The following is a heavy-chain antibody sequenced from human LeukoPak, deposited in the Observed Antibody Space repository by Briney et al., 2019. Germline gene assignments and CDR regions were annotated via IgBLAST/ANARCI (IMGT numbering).Heavy chain of an antibody. J-gene: IGHJ4*02. CDR1: GGTFGSYA. Sequence: SVKVSCKASGGTFGSYAISWVRQAPGQGLEWMGRIIPILGIANYAQKFQGRVTITADKSTSTAYMELSSLRSEDTAVYYCARGATVTRVDYGGQGTLVTVSS. CDR2: IIPILGIA. V-gene: IGHV1-69*04. CDR3: ARGATVTRVDY. D-gene: IGHD4-17*01.